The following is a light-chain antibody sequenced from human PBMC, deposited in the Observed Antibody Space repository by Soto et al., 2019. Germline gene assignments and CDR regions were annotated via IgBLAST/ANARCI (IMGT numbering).Light chain of an antibody. CDR1: ISDIGHYDY. J-gene: IGLJ2*01. CDR3: SSYTSSSTVI. CDR2: EVT. V-gene: IGLV2-14*01. Sequence: QSALTQPASVSGSPGQSITISCTGTISDIGHYDYVSWYQQHPGKAPKLMIYEVTTRPSGVSNRFSGSKSGNTASLTISGLQAEDEADYYCSSYTSSSTVIFGGGTKLTVL.